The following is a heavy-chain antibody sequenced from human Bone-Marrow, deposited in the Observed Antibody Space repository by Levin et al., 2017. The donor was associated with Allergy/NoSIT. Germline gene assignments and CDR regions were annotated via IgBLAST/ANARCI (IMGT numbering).Heavy chain of an antibody. Sequence: SQTLSLTCTVSGGSISSANFYWNWIRQPAGKGLEWIGRIYASGSTNYNPSLKSRVTISVDASKIQFSLKLSAVTAADTAVYYCARGVYDILTGSYMGKLDYWGQGTLVTVSS. CDR1: GGSISSANFY. CDR2: IYASGST. V-gene: IGHV4-61*02. D-gene: IGHD3-9*01. CDR3: ARGVYDILTGSYMGKLDY. J-gene: IGHJ4*02.